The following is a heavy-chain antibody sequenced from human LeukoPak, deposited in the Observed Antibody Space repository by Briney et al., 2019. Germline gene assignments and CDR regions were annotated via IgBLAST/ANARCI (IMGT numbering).Heavy chain of an antibody. J-gene: IGHJ4*02. V-gene: IGHV1-69*05. CDR2: IIPIFGTA. D-gene: IGHD5-18*01. CDR3: ARNSYGPDYFDY. Sequence: SVKVSCKASGGTFSSYAISWVRQAPGQGLEWMGGIIPIFGTANYAQKFQGRVTITTDESTSTAYMELSSLRSEDTAVYYCARNSYGPDYFDYWGQGTLVTVSS. CDR1: GGTFSSYA.